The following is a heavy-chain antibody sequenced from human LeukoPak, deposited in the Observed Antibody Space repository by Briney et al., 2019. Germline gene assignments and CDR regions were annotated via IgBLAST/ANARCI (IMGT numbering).Heavy chain of an antibody. CDR1: GFTLSYYW. CDR2: IKEDGSKK. D-gene: IGHD6-6*01. J-gene: IGHJ3*01. CDR3: VRVYSSSSGKNAFDV. V-gene: IGHV3-7*03. Sequence: GGSLRLSCAASGFTLSYYWMSWVRQAPGKGLEWVANIKEDGSKKDYVDSVKGRFTISRDNAKVSLHLEANSLRAEDTAMYYCVRVYSSSSGKNAFDVWGQGTMVTVSS.